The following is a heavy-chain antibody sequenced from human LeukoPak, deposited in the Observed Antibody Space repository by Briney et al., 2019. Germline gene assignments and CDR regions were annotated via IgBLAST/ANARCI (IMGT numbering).Heavy chain of an antibody. J-gene: IGHJ4*02. V-gene: IGHV3-33*01. CDR3: VRDSSSGSGLDY. CDR2: IWYDGSNK. Sequence: PGRSLRLSCAASGFTFSSYGMHWVRQAPGKGLEWVAVIWYDGSNKYYADSVKGRFTISRDNSKNTLYLQMNSLRAEDTAVYYCVRDSSSGSGLDYWGQGTLVTVSS. D-gene: IGHD6-6*01. CDR1: GFTFSSYG.